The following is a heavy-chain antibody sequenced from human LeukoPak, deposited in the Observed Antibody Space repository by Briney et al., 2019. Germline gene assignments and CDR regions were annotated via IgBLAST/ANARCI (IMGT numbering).Heavy chain of an antibody. CDR1: GVSISSYY. V-gene: IGHV4-59*01. J-gene: IGHJ5*02. CDR2: IYYSGST. Sequence: SETLSLTCTVSGVSISSYYWSWLRQPPGKGLEWVGYIYYSGSTNYNPSLKSRVTISVDTSKNQFSLKLSSVTAADTAVYYRARGEGNTMVRGVITSCNWFDPWGQGTLVTVSS. D-gene: IGHD3-10*01. CDR3: ARGEGNTMVRGVITSCNWFDP.